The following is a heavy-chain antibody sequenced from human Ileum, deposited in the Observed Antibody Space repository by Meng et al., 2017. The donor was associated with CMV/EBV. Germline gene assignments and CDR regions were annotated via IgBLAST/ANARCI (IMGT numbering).Heavy chain of an antibody. J-gene: IGHJ5*02. CDR2: INPNSGGT. CDR3: ARSGWGGDWFDP. Sequence: CKASGYTFRGYYMHWVRQAPGQGLEWMGWINPNSGGTNYAQKFQGRVTMTRDTSISTAYMELSRLRSDDTAVYYCARSGWGGDWFDPWGQGTLVTVSS. D-gene: IGHD3-16*01. V-gene: IGHV1-2*02. CDR1: GYTFRGYY.